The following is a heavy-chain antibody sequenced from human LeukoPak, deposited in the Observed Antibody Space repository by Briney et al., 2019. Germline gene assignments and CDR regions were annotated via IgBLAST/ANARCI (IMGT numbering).Heavy chain of an antibody. D-gene: IGHD5-12*01. J-gene: IGHJ6*02. V-gene: IGHV4-39*01. CDR2: IYYSGST. CDR1: GFTVSGNY. CDR3: ARHGYSGYDWLPGYYYYGMDV. Sequence: GSLRLSCAASGFTVSGNYMSWVRQPPGKGLEWIGSIYYSGSTYYNPSLKSRVTISVDTSKNQFSLKLSSVTAADTAVYYCARHGYSGYDWLPGYYYYGMDVWGQGTTVTVSS.